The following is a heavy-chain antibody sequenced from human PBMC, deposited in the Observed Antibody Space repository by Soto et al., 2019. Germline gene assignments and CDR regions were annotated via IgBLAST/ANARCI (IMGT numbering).Heavy chain of an antibody. CDR3: AQITLSSSWSLDAFEV. CDR1: GFTFSSYA. Sequence: EVQLLESGGGLVQPGGSLRLSCAASGFTFSSYAMSWVRQAPGKGLEWVSAISGSGGSKYYADSVKGRFTISRDNSKNTLYLQMNSVRGEDTAVYDCAQITLSSSWSLDAFEVWGQGTMVNVSS. V-gene: IGHV3-23*01. CDR2: ISGSGGSK. D-gene: IGHD6-13*01. J-gene: IGHJ3*01.